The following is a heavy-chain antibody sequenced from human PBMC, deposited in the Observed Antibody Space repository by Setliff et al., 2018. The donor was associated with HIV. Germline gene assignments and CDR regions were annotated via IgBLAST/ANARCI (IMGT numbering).Heavy chain of an antibody. CDR1: GYTFTDYY. Sequence: ASVKVSCKASGYTFTDYYMHWVQQAPGKGLEWMGRVDPEDGETIYAEKFQGRVTITADTSTDTAYMELSSLRSEDTAVYYCARDQSAFGHWWLAHYWGQGTLVTVSS. D-gene: IGHD2-8*02. CDR2: VDPEDGET. V-gene: IGHV1-69-2*01. J-gene: IGHJ4*02. CDR3: ARDQSAFGHWWLAHY.